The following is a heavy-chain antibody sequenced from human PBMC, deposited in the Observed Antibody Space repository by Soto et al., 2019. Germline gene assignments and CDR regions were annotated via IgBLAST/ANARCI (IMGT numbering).Heavy chain of an antibody. D-gene: IGHD2-2*01. CDR1: GFTFSSYS. V-gene: IGHV3-21*01. CDR2: ISSSSSYI. Sequence: GGSLRLSCAASGFTFSSYSMNWVRQAPGKGLEWVSSISSSSSYIYYADSVKGRFTISRDNAKNSLYLQMNSLRAEDTAVYYCAPFRSDIVVVPAAQHYYYYMDVWGKGTTVTVSS. J-gene: IGHJ6*03. CDR3: APFRSDIVVVPAAQHYYYYMDV.